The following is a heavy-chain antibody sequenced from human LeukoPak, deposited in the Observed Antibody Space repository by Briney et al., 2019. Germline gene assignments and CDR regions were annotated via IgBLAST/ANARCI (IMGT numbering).Heavy chain of an antibody. D-gene: IGHD1-26*01. V-gene: IGHV4-38-2*01. J-gene: IGHJ6*03. CDR3: ARLLWGANNSYMDV. Sequence: SETLSLTCAVSGYSISSGYYWGWIRQPPGKGLEWIGSIYHIGSTYYNPSPKSRVTISVDTPKTQSSLKLSSVTAADPAVYYCARLLWGANNSYMDVWGKGTTVTVSS. CDR2: IYHIGST. CDR1: GYSISSGYY.